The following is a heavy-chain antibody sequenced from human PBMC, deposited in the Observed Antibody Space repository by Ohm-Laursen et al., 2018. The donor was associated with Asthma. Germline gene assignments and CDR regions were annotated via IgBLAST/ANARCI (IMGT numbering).Heavy chain of an antibody. Sequence: GSSVKVSCKVSGYTFTSYGISWVRQAPGQGLEWMGWISAYNGNTNYAQKLQGRVTMTTDTSTSTAYMELRSLRSDDTAVYYCARSYHYYDSSGYYLGLWYFDLWGRGTLVTVSS. J-gene: IGHJ2*01. D-gene: IGHD3-22*01. V-gene: IGHV1-18*04. CDR3: ARSYHYYDSSGYYLGLWYFDL. CDR1: GYTFTSYG. CDR2: ISAYNGNT.